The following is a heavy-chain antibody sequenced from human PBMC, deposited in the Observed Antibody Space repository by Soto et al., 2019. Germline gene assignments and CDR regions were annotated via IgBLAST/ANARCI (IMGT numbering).Heavy chain of an antibody. Sequence: GGSLRLSCAASGFAFSAYSMNWVRQAQGKGLEWVSSISSTSGYMYYAASVKGRFTISRDNAKNSLYLQVNSLRAEDTAMYYCVRHRAAIVATDYDYWGQGTLVTLSS. CDR2: ISSTSGYM. CDR3: VRHRAAIVATDYDY. D-gene: IGHD6-25*01. V-gene: IGHV3-21*01. J-gene: IGHJ4*02. CDR1: GFAFSAYS.